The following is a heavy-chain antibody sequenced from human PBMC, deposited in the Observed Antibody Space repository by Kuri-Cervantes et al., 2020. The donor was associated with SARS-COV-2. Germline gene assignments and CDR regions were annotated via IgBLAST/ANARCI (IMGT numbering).Heavy chain of an antibody. CDR2: ISSNGGST. J-gene: IGHJ5*02. V-gene: IGHV3-64D*08. D-gene: IGHD6-13*01. Sequence: GESLKISCSASGFTFSSYAMHWVRQAPGKGLEYVSAISSNGGSTYYADSVKGRFTISRDNSKNTLYLQMSSLRAEDTAVYYCVKGSSSWYDFWFDPWDQGTLVTVSS. CDR1: GFTFSSYA. CDR3: VKGSSSWYDFWFDP.